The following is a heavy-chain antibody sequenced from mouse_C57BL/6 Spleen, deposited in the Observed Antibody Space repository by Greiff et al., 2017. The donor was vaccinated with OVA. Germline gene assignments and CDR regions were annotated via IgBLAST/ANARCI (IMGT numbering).Heavy chain of an antibody. J-gene: IGHJ3*01. V-gene: IGHV1-26*01. Sequence: EVQLQQSGPELVKPGASVKISRKASVYTFTDYYMNWVKQSHGKSLEWIGDINPNNGGTSYNQKFKGKATLTVDKSSSTAYMELRSLTSEDSAVYYCARSRGNYGEWFAYWGQGTLVTVSA. CDR1: VYTFTDYY. CDR2: INPNNGGT. CDR3: ARSRGNYGEWFAY. D-gene: IGHD2-1*01.